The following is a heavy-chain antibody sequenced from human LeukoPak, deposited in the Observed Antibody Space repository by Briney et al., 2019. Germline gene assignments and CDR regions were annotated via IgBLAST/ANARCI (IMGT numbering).Heavy chain of an antibody. Sequence: ASVKVSCKASGGTFSSYAISWVRQAPGQGLEWMGRIIPILGIANYAQKFQGRVTIAADKSTSTAYMELSSLRSEDTAVYYCARRITIFGVADYYYYYGMDVWGQGTTVTVSS. J-gene: IGHJ6*02. V-gene: IGHV1-69*04. D-gene: IGHD3-3*01. CDR3: ARRITIFGVADYYYYYGMDV. CDR1: GGTFSSYA. CDR2: IIPILGIA.